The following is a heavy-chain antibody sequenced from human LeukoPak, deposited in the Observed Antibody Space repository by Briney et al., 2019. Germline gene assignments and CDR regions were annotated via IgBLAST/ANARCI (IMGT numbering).Heavy chain of an antibody. V-gene: IGHV3-23*01. CDR2: ISGSGGST. CDR3: AKLTSCSGGSCWYYFDY. D-gene: IGHD2-15*01. Sequence: GGSLRLSCAASGFTFSSYAMSWVRQAPGKGLEWVSAISGSGGSTYYADSVKGWFTISRDNSKNTLYLQMNSLRAEDTAVYYCAKLTSCSGGSCWYYFDYWGQGTLVTVSS. J-gene: IGHJ4*02. CDR1: GFTFSSYA.